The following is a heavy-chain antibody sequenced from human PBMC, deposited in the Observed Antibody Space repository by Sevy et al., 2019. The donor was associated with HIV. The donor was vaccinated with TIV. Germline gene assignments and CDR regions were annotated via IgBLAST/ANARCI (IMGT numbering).Heavy chain of an antibody. CDR1: GFTFSRYW. D-gene: IGHD5-12*01. CDR2: INSDGSST. J-gene: IGHJ4*02. Sequence: GGSLRLSCADSGFTFSRYWMHWVRQAPGKGLVWVSRINSDGSSTSYAHSVKGRFTISRDNAKNTLYLQMNSLRAEDTAVYFCARDRRVGGYDPFDYWGQGTLVTVSS. CDR3: ARDRRVGGYDPFDY. V-gene: IGHV3-74*01.